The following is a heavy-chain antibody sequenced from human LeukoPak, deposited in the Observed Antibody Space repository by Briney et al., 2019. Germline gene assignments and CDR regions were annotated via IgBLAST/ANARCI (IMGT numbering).Heavy chain of an antibody. CDR3: ASNRVVLRYFDGWALYGMDV. CDR1: GYTFTVYY. CDR2: INPNSGGT. J-gene: IGHJ6*02. V-gene: IGHV1-2*02. D-gene: IGHD3-9*01. Sequence: ASVKVSFKASGYTFTVYYMHWVRQAPGQGLEWMGWINPNSGGTNYAQKFQGRVTMTRDTSISTAYMEVSRLRSDDTAVYHCASNRVVLRYFDGWALYGMDVWGQGTTVTVSS.